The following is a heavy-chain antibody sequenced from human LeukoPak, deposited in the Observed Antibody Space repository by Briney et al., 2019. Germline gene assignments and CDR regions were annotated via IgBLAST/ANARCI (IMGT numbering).Heavy chain of an antibody. Sequence: SDTLSLTCTVSGGSISSYYWSWIRQPPGKGLEWIGCIYYSGSTNYNPSLKSRVTISVDTSKNQFSLKLSSVTAADTAVYYCARGTYILRYFDWVNWFDPWGQGTLVTVSS. V-gene: IGHV4-59*07. CDR1: GGSISSYY. CDR2: IYYSGST. J-gene: IGHJ5*02. CDR3: ARGTYILRYFDWVNWFDP. D-gene: IGHD3-9*01.